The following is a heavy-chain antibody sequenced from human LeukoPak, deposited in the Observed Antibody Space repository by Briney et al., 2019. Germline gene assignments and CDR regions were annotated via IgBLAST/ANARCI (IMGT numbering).Heavy chain of an antibody. CDR1: GGSFSGYY. J-gene: IGHJ5*02. CDR2: INHSGSA. V-gene: IGHV4-34*01. D-gene: IGHD3-3*01. CDR3: AREITIFGVVRSEKWFDP. Sequence: SETLSLTCAVSGGSFSGYYWTWIRQPPGKGLEWIGEINHSGSANYNPSLMSRVTISLDTSKNQFSLKLSSVTAADTAVYYCAREITIFGVVRSEKWFDPWGQGTLVTVSS.